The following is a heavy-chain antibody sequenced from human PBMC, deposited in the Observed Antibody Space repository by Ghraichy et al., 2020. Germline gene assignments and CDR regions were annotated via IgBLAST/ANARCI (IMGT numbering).Heavy chain of an antibody. J-gene: IGHJ4*02. CDR3: ARDIWIGEGKMLVY. D-gene: IGHD3-3*01. Sequence: GGSLRLSCATSGFTFITYGFHWVRQVPGKGLEWVAIIWHDGSKEYYADSVKGRFTIFKDNSKSMVFLQMNNLRVEDTAVYYCARDIWIGEGKMLVYWGQGTLATVSS. CDR2: IWHDGSKE. V-gene: IGHV3-33*01. CDR1: GFTFITYG.